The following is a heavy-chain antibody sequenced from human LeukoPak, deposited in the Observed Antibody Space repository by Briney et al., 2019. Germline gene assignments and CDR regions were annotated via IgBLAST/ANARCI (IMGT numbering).Heavy chain of an antibody. Sequence: ASVKVSCKASGYTFTSYYMHWVGQAPGQGLEWMGIINPSGGSTSYAQKFQGRVTMTRDTSTSTVYMELSSLRSEDTAVYYCARGGSYYYDSSGRKDLPDYWGQGTLVTVSS. CDR3: ARGGSYYYDSSGRKDLPDY. CDR1: GYTFTSYY. D-gene: IGHD3-22*01. J-gene: IGHJ4*02. CDR2: INPSGGST. V-gene: IGHV1-46*01.